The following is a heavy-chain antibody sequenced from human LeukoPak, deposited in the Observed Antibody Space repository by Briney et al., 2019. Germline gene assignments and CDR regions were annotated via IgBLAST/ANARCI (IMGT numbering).Heavy chain of an antibody. D-gene: IGHD2-2*01. V-gene: IGHV4-59*08. Sequence: PSETLSLTCTVSGGSISGYYWSWIRQPPGKGLEWIGYIYYSGSTNYNPSLKSRVTISVDTSKNQFSLKLSSVTAADTAVYYCARHYCSSTSCPRRLFYFDYWGQGTLVTVSS. CDR1: GGSISGYY. CDR2: IYYSGST. J-gene: IGHJ4*02. CDR3: ARHYCSSTSCPRRLFYFDY.